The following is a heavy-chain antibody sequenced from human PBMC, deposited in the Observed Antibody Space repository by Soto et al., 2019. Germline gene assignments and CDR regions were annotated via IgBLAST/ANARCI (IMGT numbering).Heavy chain of an antibody. CDR2: IIPIFGTA. J-gene: IGHJ4*02. V-gene: IGHV1-69*01. CDR1: GGTFSSYA. Sequence: QVQMVQSGAEVTKPGASVNVSCKASGGTFSSYASSWVRQAHGHGLEWLGGIIPIFGTANYAQKCQGRVTITADESTSTAYMELSSLRSEDTAVYYCARYASGHYFDYWGQGTLVTVSS. CDR3: ARYASGHYFDY. D-gene: IGHD3-10*01.